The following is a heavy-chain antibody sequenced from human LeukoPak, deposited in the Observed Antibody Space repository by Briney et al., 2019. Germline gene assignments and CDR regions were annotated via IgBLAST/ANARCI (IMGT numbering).Heavy chain of an antibody. CDR3: ARPLTGGYTPLDY. CDR2: IDPSDSYT. D-gene: IGHD3-22*01. CDR1: GNSFTNYW. J-gene: IGHJ4*02. V-gene: IGHV5-10-1*01. Sequence: GESLKISCKGSGNSFTNYWISWVRQKLGKGLEWMGRIDPSDSYTDYSPSFQGHVTISADKSVYTAYLQWSSLKASDTAMYYCARPLTGGYTPLDYWGQGTLVTVSS.